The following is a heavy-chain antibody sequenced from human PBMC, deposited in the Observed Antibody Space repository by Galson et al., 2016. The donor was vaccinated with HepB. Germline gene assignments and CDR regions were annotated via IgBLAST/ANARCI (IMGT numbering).Heavy chain of an antibody. Sequence: SLRLSCAASGFSYAGYAMHWVRQAPGKGLEWVSTIDERNDNTWSAVSVEGRFSISRDNSMNTLYLQMDTLKPEDTAVYYCARSSSAWMSDCLDSWGQGTLVIVSS. J-gene: IGHJ4*02. D-gene: IGHD2-2*01. CDR1: GFSYAGYA. CDR2: IDERNDNT. V-gene: IGHV3-23*01. CDR3: ARSSSAWMSDCLDS.